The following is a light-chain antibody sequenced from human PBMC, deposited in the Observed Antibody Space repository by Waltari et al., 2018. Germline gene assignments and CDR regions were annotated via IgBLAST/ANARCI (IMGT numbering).Light chain of an antibody. CDR2: ATS. V-gene: IGKV1-NL1*01. CDR1: QGISNS. J-gene: IGKJ2*01. CDR3: HQYYTTPYT. Sequence: DIQMTQSPSSLSASVGDRGTSTCRASQGISNSLAWYQQKPWKAPKLLLYATSRLESGVPSRFSGSGSGTDYTLTINSLQPEDLATYYCHQYYTTPYTFGQGTKLEIK.